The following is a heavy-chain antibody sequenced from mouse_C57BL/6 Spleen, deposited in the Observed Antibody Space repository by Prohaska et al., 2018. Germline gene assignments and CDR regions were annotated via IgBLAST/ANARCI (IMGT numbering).Heavy chain of an antibody. Sequence: TGAELVRPGASVTLSCKSSGYTFTDYEMHWVKQTPVHGLEWIGAIDPETGGTAYNQKFKGKAILTADKSSSTAYMELRSLTSEDSAVYYCTRRSYYSNSWFAYWGQGTTLTVSS. D-gene: IGHD2-5*01. CDR2: IDPETGGT. CDR1: GYTFTDYE. J-gene: IGHJ2*01. V-gene: IGHV1-15*01. CDR3: TRRSYYSNSWFAY.